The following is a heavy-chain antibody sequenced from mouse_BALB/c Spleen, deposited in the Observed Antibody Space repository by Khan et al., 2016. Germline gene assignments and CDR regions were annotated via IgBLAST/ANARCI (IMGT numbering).Heavy chain of an antibody. CDR1: GDSITSGY. Sequence: EVQLQESGPSLVKLSQTLSLTCSVTGDSITSGYWNWIRKFPGNKLEYMGYISHSGSTYYNPSLKSRISITRDTSKNQYYLQLNSVTTEDTATYYCARDGGSTYVRGMDYWGQGTSVTVSS. J-gene: IGHJ4*01. D-gene: IGHD1-1*01. CDR3: ARDGGSTYVRGMDY. V-gene: IGHV3-8*02. CDR2: ISHSGST.